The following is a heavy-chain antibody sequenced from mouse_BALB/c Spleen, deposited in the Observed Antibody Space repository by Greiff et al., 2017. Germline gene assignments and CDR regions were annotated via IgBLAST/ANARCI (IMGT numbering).Heavy chain of an antibody. J-gene: IGHJ4*01. V-gene: IGHV5-17*02. CDR3: ARRGYYGDYAMDY. CDR1: GFTFSSFG. Sequence: DVMLVESGGGLVQPGGSRKLSCAASGFTFSSFGMHWVRQAPEKGLEWVAYISSGSSTIYYADTVKGRFTISRDNPKNTLFLQMTSLRSEDTAMYYCARRGYYGDYAMDYWGQGTSVTVSS. D-gene: IGHD1-1*01. CDR2: ISSGSSTI.